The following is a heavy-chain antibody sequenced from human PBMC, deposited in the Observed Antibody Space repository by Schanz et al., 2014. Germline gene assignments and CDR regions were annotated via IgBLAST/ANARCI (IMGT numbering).Heavy chain of an antibody. CDR2: LSGSGGTT. D-gene: IGHD3-22*01. Sequence: VQLLQFGGGVVQPGRSLRLSCAASGFTFSSYAMSWVRQAPGKGLEWVSALSGSGGTTHYADSVEGRFTISRVNSKNTLYLRMKGLRAEDTAVYYCAKGRRGYFDSSGSYWGTFDFWGQGTLVSVSS. CDR1: GFTFSSYA. V-gene: IGHV3-23*01. CDR3: AKGRRGYFDSSGSYWGTFDF. J-gene: IGHJ4*02.